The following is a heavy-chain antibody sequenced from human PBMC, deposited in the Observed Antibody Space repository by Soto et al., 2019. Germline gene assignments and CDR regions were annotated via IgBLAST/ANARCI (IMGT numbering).Heavy chain of an antibody. Sequence: ASVKVSCKASAYTFTSYGISWVRQVPGQGLEWMGWISAYNGNTNYAQKLQGRVTMTTDTSTSTAYMELRSLRSDDTAVYYCARDIAKGYYDSSGYYNPAHFDYWGQGTLVTVS. V-gene: IGHV1-18*01. D-gene: IGHD3-22*01. J-gene: IGHJ4*02. CDR1: AYTFTSYG. CDR2: ISAYNGNT. CDR3: ARDIAKGYYDSSGYYNPAHFDY.